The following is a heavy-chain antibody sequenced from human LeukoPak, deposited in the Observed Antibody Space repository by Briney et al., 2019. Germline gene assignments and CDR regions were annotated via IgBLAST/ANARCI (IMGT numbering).Heavy chain of an antibody. Sequence: GASLRLSCAASGFTFSNYAMSWVRQAPGKGLEWVSAITGSGGGTYDADSVKGRFTISRDNSKNTLYLQMNSLRAEDTAVYYCAKWGDYDVLTGYYDPDYWGQGTLVTVSS. CDR1: GFTFSNYA. D-gene: IGHD3-9*01. CDR2: ITGSGGGT. J-gene: IGHJ4*02. V-gene: IGHV3-23*01. CDR3: AKWGDYDVLTGYYDPDY.